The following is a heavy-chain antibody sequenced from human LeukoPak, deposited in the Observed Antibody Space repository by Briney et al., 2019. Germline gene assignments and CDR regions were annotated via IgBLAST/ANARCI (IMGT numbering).Heavy chain of an antibody. Sequence: ASVKVSCKASGYTFTIYGISWVRQAPGQGLEWMGWISAYNGNTNYAQKLQGRVTMTTDTSTSTAYMELRSLRSDDTAVYYCARDPVGSSGWYEARNWFNPWGQGTLVTVSS. D-gene: IGHD6-19*01. CDR1: GYTFTIYG. J-gene: IGHJ5*02. CDR3: ARDPVGSSGWYEARNWFNP. V-gene: IGHV1-18*01. CDR2: ISAYNGNT.